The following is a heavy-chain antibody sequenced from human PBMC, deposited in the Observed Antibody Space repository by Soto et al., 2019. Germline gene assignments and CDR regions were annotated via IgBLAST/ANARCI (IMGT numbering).Heavy chain of an antibody. CDR2: INPSGGST. Sequence: QVQLVQSGAEVRRPGASVKVSCRASGYTFTDYHMHWVRQAPGQGLEWMGIINPSGGSTSYAQRLQGRVTMTRDTSTSTVHMELSSLRSEDTAVYFCARDWEGGNSPLVWAFDYWGQGTLVTVSS. V-gene: IGHV1-46*04. J-gene: IGHJ4*02. D-gene: IGHD5-18*01. CDR1: GYTFTDYH. CDR3: ARDWEGGNSPLVWAFDY.